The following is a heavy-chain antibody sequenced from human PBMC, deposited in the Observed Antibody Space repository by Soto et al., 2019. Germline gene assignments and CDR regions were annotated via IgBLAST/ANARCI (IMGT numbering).Heavy chain of an antibody. CDR1: GYTFTSYG. CDR3: ARAKGYYYDSSGYYQGLDAFDI. CDR2: ISAYNGNT. V-gene: IGHV1-18*01. J-gene: IGHJ3*02. D-gene: IGHD3-22*01. Sequence: VKVSCKASGYTFTSYGISWVRQAPGQGLEWMGWISAYNGNTNYAQKLQGRVTMTTDTSTSTAYMELRSLRSDDTAVYYCARAKGYYYDSSGYYQGLDAFDIWGQGTMVTVSS.